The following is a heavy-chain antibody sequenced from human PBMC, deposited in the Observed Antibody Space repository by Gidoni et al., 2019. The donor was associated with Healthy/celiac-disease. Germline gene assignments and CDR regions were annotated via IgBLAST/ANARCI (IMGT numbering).Heavy chain of an antibody. V-gene: IGHV3-30*18. J-gene: IGHJ4*02. CDR3: AKEDPAGYYFDY. CDR1: GFTFSSYG. Sequence: QVQLVESGGGVVQPGRSLRLSCAASGFTFSSYGMHWVRQAPGKGLEWVAVISYDGSNKYYADSVKGRFTISRDNSKNTLYLQMNSLRAEDTAVYYCAKEDPAGYYFDYWGQGTLVTVSS. CDR2: ISYDGSNK.